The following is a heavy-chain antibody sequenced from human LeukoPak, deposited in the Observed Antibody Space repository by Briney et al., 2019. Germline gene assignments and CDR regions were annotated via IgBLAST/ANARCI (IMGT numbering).Heavy chain of an antibody. V-gene: IGHV3-23*01. CDR2: ISANGGET. Sequence: GGSLRLSCAASGFTFSIYAMNWVRQAPGKGLEWVSSISANGGETHYADSVKGRFTISRDNSKNTLYLQINNPRVEDTAVYYCAKVQAASSGWYFDYWGQGTLVTVSS. CDR3: AKVQAASSGWYFDY. D-gene: IGHD6-19*01. CDR1: GFTFSIYA. J-gene: IGHJ4*02.